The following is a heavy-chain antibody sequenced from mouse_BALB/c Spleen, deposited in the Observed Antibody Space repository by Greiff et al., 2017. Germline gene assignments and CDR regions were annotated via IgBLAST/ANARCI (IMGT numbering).Heavy chain of an antibody. V-gene: IGHV2-9*02. D-gene: IGHD1-1*01. CDR2: IWAGGST. CDR1: GFSLTSYG. Sequence: VHLVESGPGLVAPSQSLSITCTVSGFSLTSYGVHWVRQPPGKGLEWLGVIWAGGSTNYNSALMSRLSISKDNSKSQVFLKMNSLQTDDTAMYYCARGDYYGSSYWFAYWGQGTLVTVSA. CDR3: ARGDYYGSSYWFAY. J-gene: IGHJ3*01.